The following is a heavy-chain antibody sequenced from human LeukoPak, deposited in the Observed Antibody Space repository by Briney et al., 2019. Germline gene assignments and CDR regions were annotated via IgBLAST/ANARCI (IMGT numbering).Heavy chain of an antibody. CDR1: GFTVRSNY. Sequence: PGGSLRLSCAASGFTVRSNYMNWVRQAPGKGLEWVSVIYSCGSTYYADSVKGRFTISRDNSKNTLYLQMNSLRAEDTAVYYCARVSGSSRLYYFDYWGQGTLVTVSS. D-gene: IGHD1-26*01. V-gene: IGHV3-66*03. CDR2: IYSCGST. J-gene: IGHJ4*02. CDR3: ARVSGSSRLYYFDY.